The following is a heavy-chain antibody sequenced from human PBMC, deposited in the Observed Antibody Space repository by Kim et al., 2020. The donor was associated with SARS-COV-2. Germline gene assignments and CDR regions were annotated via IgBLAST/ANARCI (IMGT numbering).Heavy chain of an antibody. J-gene: IGHJ6*02. CDR1: GFTFSSYG. CDR3: AKDVDYYGSGSKNYYYYGMDV. V-gene: IGHV3-33*06. D-gene: IGHD3-10*01. Sequence: GGSLRLSCAASGFTFSSYGMHWVRQAPGKGLEWVAVIWYDGSNKYYADSVKGRFTISRDNSKNTLYLQMNSLRAEDTAVYYCAKDVDYYGSGSKNYYYYGMDVWGQGTTVTVSS. CDR2: IWYDGSNK.